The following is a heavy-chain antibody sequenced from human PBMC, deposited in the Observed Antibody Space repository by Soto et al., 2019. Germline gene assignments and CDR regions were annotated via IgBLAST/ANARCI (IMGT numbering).Heavy chain of an antibody. CDR3: TTYLGYGLTPACRS. D-gene: IGHD2-15*01. J-gene: IGHJ4*02. V-gene: IGHV3-15*07. CDR1: GFTFSNAW. Sequence: EVQLVESGGGLVKPGGSLRLSCAASGFTFSNAWMNWVRQAPGQGLEWVGRIKTKTDGGTTEYAAPVKGRFTISRDDSKNTLYLQIRSLKTEDTAVYYCTTYLGYGLTPACRSWGQGTLVTVSP. CDR2: IKTKTDGGTT.